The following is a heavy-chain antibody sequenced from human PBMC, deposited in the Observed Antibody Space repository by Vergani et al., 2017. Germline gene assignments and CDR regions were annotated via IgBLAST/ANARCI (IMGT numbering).Heavy chain of an antibody. J-gene: IGHJ1*01. CDR1: GYTFTSYA. V-gene: IGHV1-3*01. Sequence: QVQLVQSGAEVKKPGASVKVSCKASGYTFTSYAMHWVRQAPGQRLEWMGWINAGNGNTKYSQKFQGRVTITRDTSASTAYMELSSLRSEDTSVSYCARDRYYDRVEYVQHWGQGTLVTVSS. CDR2: INAGNGNT. CDR3: ARDRYYDRVEYVQH. D-gene: IGHD3-22*01.